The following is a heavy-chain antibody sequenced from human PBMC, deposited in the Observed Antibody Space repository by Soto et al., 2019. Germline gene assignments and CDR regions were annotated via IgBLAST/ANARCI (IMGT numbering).Heavy chain of an antibody. D-gene: IGHD3-3*02. V-gene: IGHV4-39*07. Sequence: QPPGKGLEWIGSISYSGSTYYNPSLKSRVTISVDTSKNQFSLRLTSVTAADTAVYYCARDSNHYGMDVWGQGTTVTVSS. CDR3: ARDSNHYGMDV. CDR2: ISYSGST. J-gene: IGHJ6*02.